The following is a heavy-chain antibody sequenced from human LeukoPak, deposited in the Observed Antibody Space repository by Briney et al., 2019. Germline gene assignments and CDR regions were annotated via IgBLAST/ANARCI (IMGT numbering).Heavy chain of an antibody. J-gene: IGHJ3*02. CDR3: ARDHLGLSSMYYFDDAFDI. CDR1: GFTFSSYW. D-gene: IGHD3-10*01. Sequence: GGSLRLSCAASGFTFSSYWMSCVRQAPGKGREWVANIKKDGSEKYYVDSVKGRFTISRDNAKNSLYLQKNSLTAEDTAVYYCARDHLGLSSMYYFDDAFDIWGQGTMVTVSS. V-gene: IGHV3-7*01. CDR2: IKKDGSEK.